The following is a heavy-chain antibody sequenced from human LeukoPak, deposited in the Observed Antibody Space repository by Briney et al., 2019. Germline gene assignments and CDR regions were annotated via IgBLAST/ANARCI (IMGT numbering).Heavy chain of an antibody. D-gene: IGHD5-24*01. CDR3: ARARWYSCDY. CDR1: GFTFSSYN. CDR2: ITSGSSYI. V-gene: IGHV3-21*01. J-gene: IGHJ4*02. Sequence: PGGSLRLSCAASGFTFSSYNMNWVRQAPGQGLEWVSSITSGSSYIYYADSVKGRFTVSRDNARNTLYLQMNSLRAEDTAVYYCARARWYSCDYWGQGTLVTVSS.